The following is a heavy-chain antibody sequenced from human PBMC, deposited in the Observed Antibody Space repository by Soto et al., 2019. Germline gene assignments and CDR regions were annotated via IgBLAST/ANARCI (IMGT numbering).Heavy chain of an antibody. CDR3: ARGSSSGYYNWFDP. V-gene: IGHV1-24*01. Sequence: ASVKVSCKVSGYTLTELSMHWVRQAPGKGLEWMGGFDPEDGETIYAQKFQGRVTITEDTSTDTAYMELRSLRSEDTAVYYCARGSSSGYYNWFDPWGQGTLVTVSS. D-gene: IGHD3-22*01. CDR2: FDPEDGET. J-gene: IGHJ5*02. CDR1: GYTLTELS.